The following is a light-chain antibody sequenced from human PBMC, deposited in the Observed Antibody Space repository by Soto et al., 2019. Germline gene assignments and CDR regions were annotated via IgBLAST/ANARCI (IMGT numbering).Light chain of an antibody. CDR1: QSVSSN. J-gene: IGKJ1*01. V-gene: IGKV3D-15*01. CDR2: GAS. Sequence: EIVMTQSPATLSVSPGERATLSCRASQSVSSNLAWYQQKPGQAPRLLIYGASTRATGIPARFSGSGSGTEFTLTFSSLQSEDVAVYYCQQYNSWPPRTFGQGKKVEIK. CDR3: QQYNSWPPRT.